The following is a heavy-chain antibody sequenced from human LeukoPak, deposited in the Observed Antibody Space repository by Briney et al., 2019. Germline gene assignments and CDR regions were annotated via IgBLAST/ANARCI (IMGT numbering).Heavy chain of an antibody. CDR3: ASGYLPAGPGNYFDY. CDR1: GGSISSGGYY. J-gene: IGHJ4*02. V-gene: IGHV4-31*03. Sequence: SETLSLTCTVSGGSISSGGYYWSWIRQHPRKGLEWIGYIYYSGSTYYNPSLKSRVTISVDTSKNQFSLKLSSVTAADTAVYYCASGYLPAGPGNYFDYWGQGTLVTVSS. D-gene: IGHD2-15*01. CDR2: IYYSGST.